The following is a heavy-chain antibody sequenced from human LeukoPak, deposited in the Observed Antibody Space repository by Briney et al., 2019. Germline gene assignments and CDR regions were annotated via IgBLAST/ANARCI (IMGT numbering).Heavy chain of an antibody. Sequence: GESLKISCKGSGYSFTRYCIGWVRQMPGKGLEWMGIIYPGDSDTRYSPSFQGQVTIPADKSISTAYLQWSSLKASDTAMYYCASFVRTGLRYYFDYWGAGALVTVSS. J-gene: IGHJ4*02. CDR1: GYSFTRYC. CDR3: ASFVRTGLRYYFDY. V-gene: IGHV5-51*01. CDR2: IYPGDSDT. D-gene: IGHD3/OR15-3a*01.